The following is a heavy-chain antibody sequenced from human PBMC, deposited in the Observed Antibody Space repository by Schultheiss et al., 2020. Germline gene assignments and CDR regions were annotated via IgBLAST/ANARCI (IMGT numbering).Heavy chain of an antibody. D-gene: IGHD4-17*01. J-gene: IGHJ4*02. Sequence: GGSLRLSCAASGFTFSSYAMHWVRQAPGKGLEWVAVISYDGSNKYYADSVKGRFTISRDNSKNTLYLQMNSLRAEDTAVYYCARDRHGDYVFGVVQDYWGQGTLVTVSS. CDR2: ISYDGSNK. V-gene: IGHV3-30-3*01. CDR3: ARDRHGDYVFGVVQDY. CDR1: GFTFSSYA.